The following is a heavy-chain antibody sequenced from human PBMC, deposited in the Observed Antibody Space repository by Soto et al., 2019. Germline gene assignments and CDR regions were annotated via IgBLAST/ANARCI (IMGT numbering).Heavy chain of an antibody. V-gene: IGHV3-73*01. J-gene: IGHJ4*02. D-gene: IGHD3-22*01. Sequence: VSLRLSCAASGFTFSGSAMHWVRQASGKGLEWVGRIRSKANSYATAYAASVKGRFTISRDDSKNTAYLQMNSLKTEDTAVYYCTSRGTMIVVVWGQGTLVTVSS. CDR1: GFTFSGSA. CDR2: IRSKANSYAT. CDR3: TSRGTMIVVV.